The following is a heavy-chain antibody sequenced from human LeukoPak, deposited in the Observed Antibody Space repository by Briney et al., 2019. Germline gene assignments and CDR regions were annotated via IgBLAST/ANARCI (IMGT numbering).Heavy chain of an antibody. CDR1: GFTFSTYA. CDR3: ARRIVVVPAAIGYGIDV. D-gene: IGHD2-2*02. Sequence: GGSLRLSCAASGFTFSTYAMHWVRQAPGKGLEWVSVIYSGGSTYYADSVKGRFTISRDNSKNTLYLQMNSLRAEDTAVYYCARRIVVVPAAIGYGIDVWGQGTTVTVSS. CDR2: IYSGGST. V-gene: IGHV3-66*01. J-gene: IGHJ6*02.